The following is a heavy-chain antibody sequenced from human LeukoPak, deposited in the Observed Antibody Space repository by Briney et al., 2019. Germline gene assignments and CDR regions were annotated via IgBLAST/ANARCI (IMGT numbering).Heavy chain of an antibody. V-gene: IGHV4-34*01. J-gene: IGHJ4*02. CDR2: INHSGST. CDR3: ARSEIAVGSFDY. Sequence: SETLSLTCAVYGGSFSGYYWSWIRQPPGKGLEWIEEINHSGSTNYNPSLKSRVTISVDTSKNQFSLKLSSVTAADTAVHYCARSEIAVGSFDYWGQGTLVTVSS. D-gene: IGHD6-19*01. CDR1: GGSFSGYY.